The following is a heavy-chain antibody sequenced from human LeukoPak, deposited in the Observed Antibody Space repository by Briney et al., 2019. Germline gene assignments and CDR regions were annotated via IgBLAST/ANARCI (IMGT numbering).Heavy chain of an antibody. CDR3: ARDRGYFDY. CDR1: GSTFSSSW. Sequence: GGSLRLSCAASGSTFSSSWMSWVRQAPGKGLEWVANIKQDGSEKYYVDSVKGRFTISRDNAKNSLYLQMNSLRAEDTAVYYCARDRGYFDYWGQGTLVTVSS. V-gene: IGHV3-7*01. J-gene: IGHJ4*02. CDR2: IKQDGSEK.